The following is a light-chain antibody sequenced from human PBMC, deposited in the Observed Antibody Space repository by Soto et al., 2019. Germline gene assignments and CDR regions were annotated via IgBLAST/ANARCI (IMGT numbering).Light chain of an antibody. V-gene: IGKV1-39*01. CDR3: QQYNNWPRT. CDR2: AAS. Sequence: DIQMTQSPSSLSASVGDRVTITCRASQSISSYLNWYQQKPGKAPKFLIFAASSLQSGVPSRFSGSGSGTEFTLTISSLQSEDFAVYYCQQYNNWPRTFGQGTKVDI. CDR1: QSISSY. J-gene: IGKJ1*01.